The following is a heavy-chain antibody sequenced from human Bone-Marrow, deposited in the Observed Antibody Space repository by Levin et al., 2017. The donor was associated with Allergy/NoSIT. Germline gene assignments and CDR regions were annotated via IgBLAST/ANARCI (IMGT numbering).Heavy chain of an antibody. CDR1: GYPFTINA. CDR3: AREYSSGWFNVFDY. J-gene: IGHJ4*02. CDR2: INADNGNT. D-gene: IGHD6-19*01. V-gene: IGHV1-3*01. Sequence: ASVKVSCKASGYPFTINALHWVRQAPGQRLEWMGWINADNGNTKFSQKFQGRVTFITNTSASTAYMELSRLRAEDTAIYYCAREYSSGWFNVFDYWGQGTLVTVSS.